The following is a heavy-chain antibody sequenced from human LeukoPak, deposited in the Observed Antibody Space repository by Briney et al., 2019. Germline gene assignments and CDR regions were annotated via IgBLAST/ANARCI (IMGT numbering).Heavy chain of an antibody. V-gene: IGHV1-46*01. Sequence: ASVKVSCTASGYTFSSNYIHWVRQAPGQGLEWMGMIYPRDGSTSYAQKFQGRVTVTRDTSTSTVHMELSGLRSEDTAVYYCARDQEGFDYWGQGTLVTVSS. CDR3: ARDQEGFDY. CDR1: GYTFSSNY. J-gene: IGHJ4*02. CDR2: IYPRDGST.